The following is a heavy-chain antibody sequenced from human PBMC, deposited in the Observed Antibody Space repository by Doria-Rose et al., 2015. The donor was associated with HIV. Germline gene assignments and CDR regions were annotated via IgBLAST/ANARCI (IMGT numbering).Heavy chain of an antibody. CDR1: GFTFSSYG. CDR3: ASPNSSIAARPGLDY. CDR2: ISYDGSNK. D-gene: IGHD6-6*01. Sequence: QVQLVQSGGGVVQPGVSLRLSCAASGFTFSSYGMHWVRQAPGKGPGGVAVISYDGSNKYYADPVKGRFTISRDNSKNTLYLQMNSLRAEDTAVYYCASPNSSIAARPGLDYWGQGTLATVSS. J-gene: IGHJ4*02. V-gene: IGHV3-30*03.